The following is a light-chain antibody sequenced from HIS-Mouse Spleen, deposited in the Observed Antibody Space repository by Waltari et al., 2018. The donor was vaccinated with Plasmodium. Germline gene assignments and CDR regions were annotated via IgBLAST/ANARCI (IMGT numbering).Light chain of an antibody. CDR1: AFPINY. CDR2: EDS. Sequence: SYELTQPPSVSVSPGQTARLTCSGAAFPINYAYWYPQKSGQAPVLVIYEDSKRPSGIPERFSGSSSGTMATLTISGAQVEDEADYYCYSTDSSGNHRVFGGGTKLTVL. CDR3: YSTDSSGNHRV. J-gene: IGLJ3*02. V-gene: IGLV3-10*01.